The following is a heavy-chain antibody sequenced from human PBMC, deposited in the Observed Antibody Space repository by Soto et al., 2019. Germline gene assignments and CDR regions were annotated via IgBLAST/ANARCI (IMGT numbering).Heavy chain of an antibody. V-gene: IGHV1-8*01. Sequence: ASVKVSCKASGYTFTSYDINWVRQATGQGLEWMGWMNPNSGNTGYAQKFQGRVTMTRNTSISTAYMELSSLRSEDTAGYYCARGPTPADGFDLWGQGTLVTVSS. CDR3: ARGPTPADGFDL. J-gene: IGHJ5*02. D-gene: IGHD6-25*01. CDR2: MNPNSGNT. CDR1: GYTFTSYD.